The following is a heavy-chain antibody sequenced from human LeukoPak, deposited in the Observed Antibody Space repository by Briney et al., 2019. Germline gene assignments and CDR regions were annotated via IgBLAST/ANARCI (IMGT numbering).Heavy chain of an antibody. CDR1: GGSVSSGSYY. J-gene: IGHJ3*02. D-gene: IGHD3-22*01. CDR3: AKDSPYDSSGYSIVRAFDI. Sequence: KSSETLFLTCTVSGGSVSSGSYYWSWVRQPPREGLEWVGDIYNSGSTNYNPSLKSRVTISADTSKNQFSLKLTSVTAADTAVYFCAKDSPYDSSGYSIVRAFDIWGQGTMVTVSS. CDR2: IYNSGST. V-gene: IGHV4-61*01.